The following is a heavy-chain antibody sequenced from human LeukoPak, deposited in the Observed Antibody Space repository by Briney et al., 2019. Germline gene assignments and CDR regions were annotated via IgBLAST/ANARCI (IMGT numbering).Heavy chain of an antibody. CDR1: GFTFSSYE. CDR3: ARGIGLKRRYFQFDY. D-gene: IGHD1-14*01. CDR2: IDFGGRII. Sequence: PGGSLRLSCVASGFTFSSYEMNWVRQVPGKALEWVSYIDFGGRIINYADHVKGRFTISRDNAKNSVYLQMNSLRAEDTAVYYCARGIGLKRRYFQFDYWGQGILVTVSS. J-gene: IGHJ4*02. V-gene: IGHV3-48*03.